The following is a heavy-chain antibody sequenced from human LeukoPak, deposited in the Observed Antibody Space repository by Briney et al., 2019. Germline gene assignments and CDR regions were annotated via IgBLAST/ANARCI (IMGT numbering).Heavy chain of an antibody. J-gene: IGHJ4*02. V-gene: IGHV3-23*01. CDR1: GFTFSSYA. D-gene: IGHD3-16*01. CDR3: ARRGDYFPFDY. Sequence: PGGSLRLSCAASGFTFSSYAMSWVRQAPGKGLEWVSAISGSGGSTYYADSVKGRFTISRDNSKNALFLQMNSLRVEDTALYYCARRGDYFPFDYWGQGILVTVSS. CDR2: ISGSGGST.